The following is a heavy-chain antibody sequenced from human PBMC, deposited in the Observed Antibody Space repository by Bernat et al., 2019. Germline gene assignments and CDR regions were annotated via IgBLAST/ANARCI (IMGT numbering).Heavy chain of an antibody. J-gene: IGHJ4*02. CDR2: ISSNGGST. Sequence: VQLVESGGGLVQPAGSLRLSCSASGFTFSSYAMHWVRQAPGKGLEYVSAISSNGGSTNYADSVKGRFTISRDNAKNSLYLQMNSLRAEDTAVYYCARGTGTIDYWGQGTLVTVSS. D-gene: IGHD1/OR15-1a*01. V-gene: IGHV3-64*04. CDR1: GFTFSSYA. CDR3: ARGTGTIDY.